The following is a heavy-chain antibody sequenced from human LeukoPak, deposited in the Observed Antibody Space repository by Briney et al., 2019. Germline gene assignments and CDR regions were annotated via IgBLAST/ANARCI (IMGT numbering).Heavy chain of an antibody. J-gene: IGHJ5*02. CDR2: ISGSSDDI. Sequence: PGGSLRLSCAASGFTFSSHRMNWVRQAPGKGLEWVADISGSSDDIHYADSVTGRFTISRDNAKNSVYLQMNSLRVEDTAVYYCARDEGYPGPWGQGTLVTVSS. D-gene: IGHD5-18*01. V-gene: IGHV3-48*01. CDR1: GFTFSSHR. CDR3: ARDEGYPGP.